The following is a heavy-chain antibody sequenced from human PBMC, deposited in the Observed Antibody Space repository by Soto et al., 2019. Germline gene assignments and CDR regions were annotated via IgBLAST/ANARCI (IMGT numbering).Heavy chain of an antibody. CDR2: ISYDGSNK. J-gene: IGHJ4*02. CDR1: GFTFSSYG. V-gene: IGHV3-30*18. CDR3: ANGYDSSGYFDY. D-gene: IGHD3-22*01. Sequence: SLRLSCAASGFTFSSYGMHWVRQAPGKGLEWVAVISYDGSNKYYADSVKGRFTISRDNSKNTLYLQMNSLRAEDTAVYYCANGYDSSGYFDYWGQGTLVTVSS.